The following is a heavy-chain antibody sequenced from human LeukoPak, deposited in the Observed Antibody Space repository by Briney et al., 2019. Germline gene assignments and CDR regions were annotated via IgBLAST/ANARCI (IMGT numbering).Heavy chain of an antibody. Sequence: GGSLRLSCAASGFTVSSNYMSWVRQAPGKGLQWVSVIYSGGSTYYADSVKGRFTTSRDNSKNTLYLQINSLRAEDTAVYYCARAVPGHPGHAFDIWGQGTMVTVSS. CDR1: GFTVSSNY. D-gene: IGHD6-19*01. J-gene: IGHJ3*02. CDR3: ARAVPGHPGHAFDI. CDR2: IYSGGST. V-gene: IGHV3-66*01.